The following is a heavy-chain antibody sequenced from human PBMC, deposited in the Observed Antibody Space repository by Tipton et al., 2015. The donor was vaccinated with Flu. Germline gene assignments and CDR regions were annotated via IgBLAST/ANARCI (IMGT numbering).Heavy chain of an antibody. CDR2: IYTSGST. Sequence: TLSLTCTVSGGSINSYYWSWIRQPAGKGLEWIGRIYTSGSTNYNPSLKSRVTMSVDTSKNQFSLKLSSVTAADTAVYYCAREHQGVISGGEEYWGQGTLVTVSS. CDR1: GGSINSYY. J-gene: IGHJ4*02. D-gene: IGHD3-10*01. V-gene: IGHV4-4*07. CDR3: AREHQGVISGGEEY.